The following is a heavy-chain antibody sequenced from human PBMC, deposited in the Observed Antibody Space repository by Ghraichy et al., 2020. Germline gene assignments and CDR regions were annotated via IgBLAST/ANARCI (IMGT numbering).Heavy chain of an antibody. D-gene: IGHD2-15*01. CDR3: ARHRRDVVAATTFFDY. CDR1: GDSISNSLSY. J-gene: IGHJ4*02. CDR2: FYHTGST. Sequence: SETLSLTYTVSGDSISNSLSYGGWIRQPPGKGLEWIATFYHTGSTYYNPSLRTRVTISVDSSKSQFSLSLSSVTAADTAIYYCARHRRDVVAATTFFDYWGQGLLVTVSS. V-gene: IGHV4-39*01.